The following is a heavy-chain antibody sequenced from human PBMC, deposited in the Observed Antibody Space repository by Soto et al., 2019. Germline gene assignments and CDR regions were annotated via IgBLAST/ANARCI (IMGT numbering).Heavy chain of an antibody. CDR1: GFTSSSYG. CDR2: IWYDGSNK. D-gene: IGHD4-4*01. V-gene: IGHV3-33*01. CDR3: ARARVATTVTTSLGLDFDY. J-gene: IGHJ4*02. Sequence: PGGSLRLSCAASGFTSSSYGMHWVRQAPGKGLEWVAVIWYDGSNKYYADSVKGRFTISRDNSKNTLYLQMNSLRAEDTAVYYCARARVATTVTTSLGLDFDYWGQGTLVTVSS.